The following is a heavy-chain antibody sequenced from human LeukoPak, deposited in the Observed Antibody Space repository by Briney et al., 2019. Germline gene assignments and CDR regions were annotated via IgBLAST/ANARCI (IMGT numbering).Heavy chain of an antibody. Sequence: SGTLSLTCTVSGGSISSSAYYWGWIRQPPGKGLEWIGSIDHSGSTYHNLSLRSRVTISIDTSKNQFSLKLSSVTAADTAVYCCARQVGRLGTDVWGQGTTVTVSS. D-gene: IGHD3-10*01. J-gene: IGHJ6*02. CDR3: ARQVGRLGTDV. V-gene: IGHV4-39*01. CDR1: GGSISSSAYY. CDR2: IDHSGST.